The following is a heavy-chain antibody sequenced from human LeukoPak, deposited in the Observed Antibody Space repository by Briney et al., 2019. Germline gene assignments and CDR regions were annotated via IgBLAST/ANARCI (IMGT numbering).Heavy chain of an antibody. CDR3: ARDHRKWLVDY. CDR1: GYTFTSYD. Sequence: GASVKVSCKASGYTFTSYDINWVRQATGQGLEWMGWMNPNSGNTGYSQKFQGRVTITRDTSASTAYMELSSLRSEDTAVYYCARDHRKWLVDYWGQGTLVTVSS. D-gene: IGHD6-19*01. J-gene: IGHJ4*02. V-gene: IGHV1-8*01. CDR2: MNPNSGNT.